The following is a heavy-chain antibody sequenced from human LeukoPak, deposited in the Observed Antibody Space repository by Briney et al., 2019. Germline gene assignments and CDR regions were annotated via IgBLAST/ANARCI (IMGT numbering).Heavy chain of an antibody. Sequence: PSETLSLTCAVYGGSFSGYYWSWIRQPPGKGLEWIGEINHSGSTNYNPSLKGRVTISVDTSKNQFSLKLSSVTAADTAVYYCASLRRGELYSLGYWGQGTLVTVSS. CDR3: ASLRRGELYSLGY. CDR1: GGSFSGYY. CDR2: INHSGST. J-gene: IGHJ4*02. D-gene: IGHD3-16*01. V-gene: IGHV4-34*01.